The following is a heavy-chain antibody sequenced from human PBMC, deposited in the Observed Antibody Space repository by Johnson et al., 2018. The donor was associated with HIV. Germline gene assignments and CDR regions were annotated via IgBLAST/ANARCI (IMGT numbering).Heavy chain of an antibody. Sequence: VQLVESGGDSVQPGGSLRLSYAASGFIFSNYWMHWVRQAPGKGLIWVACIKTDGSDTNYADSVKGRFTISRDNAKNTVYLQMDSLRVEDTALYYCARLMAARTLDDAFDLWGQGTMVTVSS. V-gene: IGHV3-74*02. D-gene: IGHD6-13*01. CDR2: IKTDGSDT. J-gene: IGHJ3*01. CDR3: ARLMAARTLDDAFDL. CDR1: GFIFSNYW.